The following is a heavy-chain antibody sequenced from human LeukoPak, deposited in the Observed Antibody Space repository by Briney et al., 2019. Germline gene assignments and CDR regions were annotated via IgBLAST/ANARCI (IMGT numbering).Heavy chain of an antibody. CDR1: GFTFSSFS. J-gene: IGHJ4*02. Sequence: GGSLRLSCAASGFTFSSFSMNWVRQAPGKGLEWVSYISGSSSTIYYADSVKGRFTISRDNSKNTLYLQMNSLRAEDTAVYYCAKDRVAVAGTNYFDYWGQGTLVTVSS. D-gene: IGHD6-19*01. CDR2: ISGSSSTI. V-gene: IGHV3-48*01. CDR3: AKDRVAVAGTNYFDY.